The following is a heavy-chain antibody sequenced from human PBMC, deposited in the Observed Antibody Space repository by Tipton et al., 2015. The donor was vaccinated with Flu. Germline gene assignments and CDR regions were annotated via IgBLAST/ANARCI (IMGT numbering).Heavy chain of an antibody. CDR3: ARGGWLILRHTAGGDWLDP. Sequence: SGFLFTSYGMHWVRQAPGKGLEWVAGIWYDGSNEDYADSVKGRFTISRDNSRNTLYLQMNSLRVDDTAVYYCARGGWLILRHTAGGDWLDPWGQGTLVAVSS. J-gene: IGHJ5*02. D-gene: IGHD5-24*01. V-gene: IGHV3-33*01. CDR2: IWYDGSNE. CDR1: GFLFTSYG.